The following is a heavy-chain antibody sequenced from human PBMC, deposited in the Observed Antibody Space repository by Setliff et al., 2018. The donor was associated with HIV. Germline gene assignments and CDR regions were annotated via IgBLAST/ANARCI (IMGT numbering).Heavy chain of an antibody. J-gene: IGHJ4*02. CDR2: AFYSDNT. CDR3: AREVGHRSGYYRGSFDY. V-gene: IGHV4-39*07. D-gene: IGHD6-19*01. CDR1: GGSIRSSSYY. Sequence: PSETLSLTCTVSGGSIRSSSYYWGWIRQPPGKGLEWIGSAFYSDNTYYKPSLKNRVTISVDTSKNQFSLKLTSVTAADTAVYYCAREVGHRSGYYRGSFDYWGQGTLVTVSS.